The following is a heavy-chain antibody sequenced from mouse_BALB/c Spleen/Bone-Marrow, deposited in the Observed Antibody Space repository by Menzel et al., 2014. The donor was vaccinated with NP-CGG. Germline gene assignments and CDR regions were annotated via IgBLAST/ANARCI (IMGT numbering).Heavy chain of an antibody. CDR2: ISSGGNYT. CDR1: GFTFSSYA. Sequence: DVKLVESGGGLVKPGGSLKLSCAASGFTFSSYAMSWVRQTPEKRLEWVATISSGGNYTYYPDSVKGRFTISRDNAKNTLYLQMSSLRSEDTAMYCCASTGYFFDYWGQGTTLTVSS. V-gene: IGHV5-9-1*01. J-gene: IGHJ2*01. D-gene: IGHD4-1*01. CDR3: ASTGYFFDY.